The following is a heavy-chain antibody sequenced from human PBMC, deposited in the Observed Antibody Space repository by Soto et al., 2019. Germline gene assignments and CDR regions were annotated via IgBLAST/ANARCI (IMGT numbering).Heavy chain of an antibody. Sequence: GGSLRLSCAASGFSFSSYGMQWVRQAPGKGREWVAVISYDGSNKYYADSVKDRFTISRDNSKKTLYLQMNSLRADDTAVYYCVAGQYFFDYCGQGTLVTVSS. D-gene: IGHD6-19*01. CDR3: VAGQYFFDY. J-gene: IGHJ4*02. V-gene: IGHV3-30*03. CDR1: GFSFSSYG. CDR2: ISYDGSNK.